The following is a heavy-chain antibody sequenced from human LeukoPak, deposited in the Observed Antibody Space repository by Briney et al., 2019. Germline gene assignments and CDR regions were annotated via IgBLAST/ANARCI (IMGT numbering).Heavy chain of an antibody. Sequence: PGGSLRLSCAASGFTFSSYAMQWVRQAPGKGLEWVALISFDGSKEYYADSVKGRFTISRDKSKNTLHLQMNNLRAEDTAVYYCANERRGYYSEYWGQGTQVTVSS. CDR2: ISFDGSKE. CDR3: ANERRGYYSEY. V-gene: IGHV3-30*02. D-gene: IGHD3-22*01. J-gene: IGHJ4*02. CDR1: GFTFSSYA.